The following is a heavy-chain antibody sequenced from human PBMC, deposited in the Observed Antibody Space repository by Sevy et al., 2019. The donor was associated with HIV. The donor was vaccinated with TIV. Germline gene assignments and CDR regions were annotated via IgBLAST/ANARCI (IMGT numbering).Heavy chain of an antibody. V-gene: IGHV3-21*01. J-gene: IGHJ3*02. D-gene: IGHD6-19*01. CDR3: ARDLIAVAGIGAFDI. CDR1: GFTFSSYS. Sequence: GESLKISCAASGFTFSSYSMNWVRQAPGKGLEWVSSISSSSSYIYYADSVKGRFTISRDNAKNSLYLQMNSLRAEDTAVYYCARDLIAVAGIGAFDIWGQGTMVTVSS. CDR2: ISSSSSYI.